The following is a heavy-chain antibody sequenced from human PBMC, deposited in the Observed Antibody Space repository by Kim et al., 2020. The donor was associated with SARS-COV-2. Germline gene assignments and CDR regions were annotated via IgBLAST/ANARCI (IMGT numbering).Heavy chain of an antibody. Sequence: GRSLRLSCAASGFTFSSYGMHWVRQAPGKGLEWVAVIWYDGSNKYYADSVKGRFTISRDNSKNTLYLQMNSLRAEDTAVYYCARDRPYYGDYVEGMDVWGQGTTVTVSS. CDR3: ARDRPYYGDYVEGMDV. CDR1: GFTFSSYG. J-gene: IGHJ6*02. D-gene: IGHD4-17*01. V-gene: IGHV3-33*08. CDR2: IWYDGSNK.